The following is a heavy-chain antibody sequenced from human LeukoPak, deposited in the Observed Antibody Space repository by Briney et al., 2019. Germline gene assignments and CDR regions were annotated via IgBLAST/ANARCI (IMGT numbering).Heavy chain of an antibody. CDR2: IYYSGST. Sequence: PSETLSLTCTVSGGSISSSSYYWGWIRQPPGKGLEWIGSIYYSGSTYYNPSLKSRVTISVDTSKNQFSLKLSSVTAADTAVYYCARLTGVSYGHGYNFDYWGQGTLVTVSS. V-gene: IGHV4-39*01. CDR3: ARLTGVSYGHGYNFDY. J-gene: IGHJ4*02. D-gene: IGHD5-18*01. CDR1: GGSISSSSYY.